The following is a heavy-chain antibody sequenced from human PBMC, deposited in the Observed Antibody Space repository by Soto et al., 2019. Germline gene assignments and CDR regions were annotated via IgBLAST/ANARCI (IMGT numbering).Heavy chain of an antibody. V-gene: IGHV5-51*01. J-gene: IGHJ6*02. CDR2: IYLSDSNT. CDR3: AGGGVRGVITRTRDYYGMDV. Sequence: PGESLKISCRGSGDNFSNYWIGWVRQMPGKGLEWMGIIYLSDSNTKYNPSFQGQVTISADRFISTAFLQWSSLEASDTAMYYCAGGGVRGVITRTRDYYGMDVWGQGTTVPVSS. D-gene: IGHD3-10*01. CDR1: GDNFSNYW.